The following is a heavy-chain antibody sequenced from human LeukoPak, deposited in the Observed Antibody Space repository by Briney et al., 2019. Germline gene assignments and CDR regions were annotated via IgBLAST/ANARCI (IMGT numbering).Heavy chain of an antibody. J-gene: IGHJ5*02. D-gene: IGHD3-22*01. CDR1: GGSIAGSY. CDR2: IFYNGIT. Sequence: SETLSLTCTVSGGSIAGSYWSWIRQPPGKGLEWIGYIFYNGITRYNPSLKSRVTLLVDTSKNQFSLKLSSVTAADTAMYYCARDSAHCVTTDRPGSWFDPWGQGTQVTVSS. V-gene: IGHV4-59*01. CDR3: ARDSAHCVTTDRPGSWFDP.